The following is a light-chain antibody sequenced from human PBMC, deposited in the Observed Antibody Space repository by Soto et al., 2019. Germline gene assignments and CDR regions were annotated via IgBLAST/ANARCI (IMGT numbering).Light chain of an antibody. CDR3: QQYGVSPRGT. CDR2: DAS. CDR1: QIVSSNY. V-gene: IGKV3D-20*01. J-gene: IGKJ4*01. Sequence: EVVLTQSPASLSLSPGERATLSCGASQIVSSNYLAWYQQKPGLAPRLLIYDASSRATGVPDRFRGSGSGTDFTLTINRLEPEDFAVYYCQQYGVSPRGTFGGGTKVEIK.